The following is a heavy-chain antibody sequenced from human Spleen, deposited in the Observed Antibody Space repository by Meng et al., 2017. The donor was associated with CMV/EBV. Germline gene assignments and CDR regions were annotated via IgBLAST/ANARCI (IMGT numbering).Heavy chain of an antibody. CDR3: SREAVPNISQPEYFQH. CDR1: GFTFSRYW. D-gene: IGHD2/OR15-2a*01. J-gene: IGHJ1*01. V-gene: IGHV3-7*01. Sequence: GGSLRLSCAASGFTFSRYWMTWVRQAPGKGLEWVANIKEDGSEKYYVDSVKGRFTISRDNTKRSLYLQMNSLRADDTAVYYCSREAVPNISQPEYFQHWGQGTLVTVSS. CDR2: IKEDGSEK.